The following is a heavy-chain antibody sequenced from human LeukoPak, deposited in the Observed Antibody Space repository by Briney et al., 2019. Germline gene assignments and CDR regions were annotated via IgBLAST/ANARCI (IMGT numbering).Heavy chain of an antibody. V-gene: IGHV3-48*03. Sequence: GGSLRLSCAASGFTFSSSEMNWVRQAPGKGLEWVSYISSSGSTIYYADSVKGRFTISRDNAKNSLYLQMNSLRAEDTAVYYCARDQRGYCSSTSCYRNFDYWGQGTLVTVSS. J-gene: IGHJ4*02. CDR2: ISSSGSTI. CDR3: ARDQRGYCSSTSCYRNFDY. CDR1: GFTFSSSE. D-gene: IGHD2-2*02.